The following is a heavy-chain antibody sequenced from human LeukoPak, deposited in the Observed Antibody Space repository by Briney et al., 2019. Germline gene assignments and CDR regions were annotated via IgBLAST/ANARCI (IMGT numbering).Heavy chain of an antibody. CDR2: KYYSGST. V-gene: IGHV4-61*01. CDR3: ARGRSYGFDFDS. Sequence: PSETLSLTCDVSGVSINTCCYYWTWIRQPPGKGLEWIGYKYYSGSTRYNSPLRSRLTISLDPSKNQFSLRLTSVTAADTAVYYCARGRSYGFDFDSWGPGTLVIVSS. D-gene: IGHD5-18*01. CDR1: GVSINTCCYY. J-gene: IGHJ4*02.